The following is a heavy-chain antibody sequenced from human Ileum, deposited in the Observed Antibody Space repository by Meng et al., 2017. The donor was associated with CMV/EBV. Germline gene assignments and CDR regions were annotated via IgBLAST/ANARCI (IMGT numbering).Heavy chain of an antibody. CDR1: GGSFSGYY. CDR3: ARGKGRRTMTTGVIDY. CDR2: INHSGST. V-gene: IGHV4-34*01. J-gene: IGHJ4*02. D-gene: IGHD4-23*01. Sequence: SETLSLTCAVYGGSFSGYYWSWIRQPPGKGLEWIGEINHSGSTNYNPSLKSRVTISVDTSKNQFTLKLSSVTAADTAVYSCARGKGRRTMTTGVIDYWGQRTLVTVSS.